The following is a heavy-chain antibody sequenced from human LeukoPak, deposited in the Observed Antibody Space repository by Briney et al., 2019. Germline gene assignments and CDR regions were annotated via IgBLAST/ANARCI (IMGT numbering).Heavy chain of an antibody. Sequence: GGSLRLSCAASGFTFSRYAMSWVRQAPGKGLEWVSAISGSGGSTYYADSVKGRFTISRDNSKNTLYLQMNSLRAEDTAVYYCAKLVGATSWFDPWGQGTLVTVSS. D-gene: IGHD1-26*01. CDR3: AKLVGATSWFDP. J-gene: IGHJ5*02. V-gene: IGHV3-23*01. CDR1: GFTFSRYA. CDR2: ISGSGGST.